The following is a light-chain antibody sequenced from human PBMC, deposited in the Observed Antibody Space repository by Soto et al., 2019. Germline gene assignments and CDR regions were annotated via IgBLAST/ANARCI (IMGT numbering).Light chain of an antibody. CDR2: RND. V-gene: IGLV1-47*01. CDR1: RSNIGSNY. CDR3: AAWDDSLSGRV. Sequence: QSVLTQPPSASGTPGQRVTISCSGSRSNIGSNYVYWYQQLPGTAPKLLIYRNDQRPSAVPDRFSGSKSGTSASLAISGLRSEDEADYYCAAWDDSLSGRVFGTGTKVTVL. J-gene: IGLJ1*01.